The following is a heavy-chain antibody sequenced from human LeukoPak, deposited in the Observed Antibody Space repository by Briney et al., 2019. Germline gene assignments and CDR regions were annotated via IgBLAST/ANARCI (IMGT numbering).Heavy chain of an antibody. Sequence: ASVKVSCKASGYTFTSYGISWVRQAPGQGLEWMGWISAYNGNTNYAQKLQGRVTMTTDTSTSTAYMELRSLRSDDTAVYYCARYYYDSSGYTKSDYWGQGTLVTVSS. CDR1: GYTFTSYG. J-gene: IGHJ4*02. CDR2: ISAYNGNT. D-gene: IGHD3-22*01. V-gene: IGHV1-18*01. CDR3: ARYYYDSSGYTKSDY.